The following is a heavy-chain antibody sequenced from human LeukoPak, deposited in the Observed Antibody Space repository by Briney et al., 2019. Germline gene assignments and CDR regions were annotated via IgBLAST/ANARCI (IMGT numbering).Heavy chain of an antibody. D-gene: IGHD7-27*01. CDR3: ARDLPTGEFDY. Sequence: GGPLRLSCAASGFTFSSYSMNWVRQAPGKGLEWVSSISSSSSYIYYADSVKGRFTISRDNAKNSLFLQMNSLRAEDTAVYYCARDLPTGEFDYWGQGTLVTVSS. J-gene: IGHJ4*02. CDR2: ISSSSSYI. CDR1: GFTFSSYS. V-gene: IGHV3-21*01.